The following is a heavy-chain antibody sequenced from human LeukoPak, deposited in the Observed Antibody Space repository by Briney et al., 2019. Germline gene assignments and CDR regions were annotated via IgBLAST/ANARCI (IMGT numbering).Heavy chain of an antibody. CDR3: ARDRTGALVGALD. D-gene: IGHD1-26*01. Sequence: AGGSLRLSCAASGFTFSSYSMNWVRQAPGKGLEWVSSISSSSSYIYYADSVKGRFTISRDNAKNSLYLQMNSLRAEDAAVYYCARDRTGALVGALDWGQGTLVTVSS. CDR1: GFTFSSYS. CDR2: ISSSSSYI. V-gene: IGHV3-21*01. J-gene: IGHJ4*02.